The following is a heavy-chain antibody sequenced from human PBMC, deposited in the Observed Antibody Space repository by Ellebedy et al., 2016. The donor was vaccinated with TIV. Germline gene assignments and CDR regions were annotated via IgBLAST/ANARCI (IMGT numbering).Heavy chain of an antibody. J-gene: IGHJ5*02. V-gene: IGHV1-46*01. D-gene: IGHD4-17*01. CDR1: GYTFISYA. CDR3: ARVAPIYGDYGNH. Sequence: ASVQVSCKASGYTFISYAMNWVRQAPGQGLEWMGIINPSSGSTSYAQKFQVRVTMTRDTSTSTVYMELSSLRSEDTAVYYCARVAPIYGDYGNHWGQGTLVTVSS. CDR2: INPSSGST.